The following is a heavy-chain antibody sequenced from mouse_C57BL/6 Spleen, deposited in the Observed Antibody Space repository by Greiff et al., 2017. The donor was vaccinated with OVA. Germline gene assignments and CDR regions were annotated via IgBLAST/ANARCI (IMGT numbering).Heavy chain of an antibody. D-gene: IGHD1-1*01. CDR1: GYSITSGYY. Sequence: ESGPGLVKPSQSLSLTCSVTGYSITSGYYWNWIRQFPGNKLEWMGYISYDGSNNYNPSLKNRISITRDTSKNQFFLKLNSVTTEDTATYYCARDLYGSSYGWYFDVWGTGTTVTVSS. CDR3: ARDLYGSSYGWYFDV. V-gene: IGHV3-6*01. CDR2: ISYDGSN. J-gene: IGHJ1*03.